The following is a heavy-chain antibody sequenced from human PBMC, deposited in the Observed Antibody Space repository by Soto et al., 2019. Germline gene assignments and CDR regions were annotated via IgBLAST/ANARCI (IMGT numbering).Heavy chain of an antibody. V-gene: IGHV3-23*01. Sequence: EVQLLESGGGLVQPGGSLRLSCAASGFTFSSYAISWVRQAPGKGLEWVSGITGNGESTYYADSVKGRFTISRDNSKNTLYLQMNGLRVEDTALYYCAKGSWMRPTNGAFDIWGQGTMVTVSS. J-gene: IGHJ3*02. CDR3: AKGSWMRPTNGAFDI. CDR1: GFTFSSYA. D-gene: IGHD3-10*01. CDR2: ITGNGEST.